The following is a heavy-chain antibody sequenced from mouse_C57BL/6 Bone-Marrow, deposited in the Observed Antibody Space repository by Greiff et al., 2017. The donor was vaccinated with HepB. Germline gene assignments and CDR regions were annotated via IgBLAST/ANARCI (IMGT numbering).Heavy chain of an antibody. CDR1: GFSLTSYG. CDR2: IWSGGST. CDR3: AVYGNPFAY. J-gene: IGHJ3*01. V-gene: IGHV2-2*01. Sequence: QVQLKQSGPGLVQPSQSLSITCTVSGFSLTSYGVHWVRQSPGKGLEWLGVIWSGGSTDYNAAFISRLSISKDNSKSQVFFKMNSLQAYDTAIYYCAVYGNPFAYWGQGTLVTVSA. D-gene: IGHD2-1*01.